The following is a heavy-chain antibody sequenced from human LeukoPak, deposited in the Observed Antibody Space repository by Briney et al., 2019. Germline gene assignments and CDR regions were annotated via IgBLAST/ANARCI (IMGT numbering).Heavy chain of an antibody. D-gene: IGHD3-22*01. CDR3: ARATYYYDSSGYYPNYNWFDP. J-gene: IGHJ5*02. V-gene: IGHV4-38-2*02. CDR2: IYYSGST. CDR1: GYSISSSYY. Sequence: SETLSLTCTVSGYSISSSYYWGWIRQPPGKGLEWIGSIYYSGSTYYNPSLKSRVTISVDASKNQFSLKLSSVTAADTAVYYCARATYYYDSSGYYPNYNWFDPWGQGTLVTVSS.